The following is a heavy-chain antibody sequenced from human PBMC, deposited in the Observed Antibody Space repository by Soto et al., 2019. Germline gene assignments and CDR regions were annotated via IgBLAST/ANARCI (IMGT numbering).Heavy chain of an antibody. V-gene: IGHV3-23*01. J-gene: IGHJ4*02. CDR3: ARSSMGSVRLGSADY. Sequence: GGSLRLSCAASGFTFSSYAMSWVRQAPGKGLEWVSAISGSGGSTYYADSVKGRFTISRDNSKNTLYLQMNSLRAEDTAVYYCARSSMGSVRLGSADYWGQGTLVTVSS. D-gene: IGHD3-10*01. CDR2: ISGSGGST. CDR1: GFTFSSYA.